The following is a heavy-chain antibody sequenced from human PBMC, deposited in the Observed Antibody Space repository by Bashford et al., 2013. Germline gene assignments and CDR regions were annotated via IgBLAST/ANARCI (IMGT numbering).Heavy chain of an antibody. Sequence: SSETLSLTCAVYGGSFSGYYWSWIRQPPGRAWSGLGTSLHGSTYYNPSLKSRVTISVDTSKNKFSLKLSSVTAADTAVYYCARCMTSATVDAFDIWGQGTMVTVSS. J-gene: IGHJ3*02. D-gene: IGHD4-11*01. CDR1: GGSFSGYY. V-gene: IGHV4-34*09. CDR2: SLHGST. CDR3: ARCMTSATVDAFDI.